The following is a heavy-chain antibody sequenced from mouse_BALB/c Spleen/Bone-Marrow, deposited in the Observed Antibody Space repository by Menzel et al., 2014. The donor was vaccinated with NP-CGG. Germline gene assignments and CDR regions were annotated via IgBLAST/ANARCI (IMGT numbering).Heavy chain of an antibody. V-gene: IGHV14-3*02. J-gene: IGHJ4*01. CDR1: GFNIKDTY. CDR2: IDPANGNT. Sequence: EVHLQQSGAELVKPGASVKLSCTASGFNIKDTYMHWVKQRPEQGLEWIGRIDPANGNTKYDPKFQGKATITADTSSNTAYLQLSSLTSEDTAVYYCARWEYYAMGYWGQGTSVPDSS. CDR3: ARWEYYAMGY. D-gene: IGHD4-1*01.